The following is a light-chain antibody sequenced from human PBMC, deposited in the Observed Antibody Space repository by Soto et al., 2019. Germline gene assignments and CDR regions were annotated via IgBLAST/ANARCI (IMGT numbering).Light chain of an antibody. CDR3: QQYNNLPPDT. CDR2: GAS. V-gene: IGKV3-15*01. J-gene: IGKJ2*01. Sequence: EIILTQSPASLSVSPGERATLSCRASQSVNNNLAWYQQKPGQAPRLLIYGASTRATGIPGRFRGSGSGTEFTLPITSLQSEDFAVSFCQQYNNLPPDTFGQGTKLEIK. CDR1: QSVNNN.